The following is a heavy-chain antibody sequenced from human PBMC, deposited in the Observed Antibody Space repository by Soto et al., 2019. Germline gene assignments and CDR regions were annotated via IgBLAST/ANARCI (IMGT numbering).Heavy chain of an antibody. V-gene: IGHV1-69*13. D-gene: IGHD4-17*01. Sequence: SVKVSCKASGGTFSSYAISWVRQAPGQGLEWMGGIIPIFATANYAQKFQGRVTITADESTSTAYMELSSLRSEDTAVYYCARGYYGGNSGLYYYYYGMDVWGQGTTVTVSS. CDR2: IIPIFATA. J-gene: IGHJ6*02. CDR1: GGTFSSYA. CDR3: ARGYYGGNSGLYYYYYGMDV.